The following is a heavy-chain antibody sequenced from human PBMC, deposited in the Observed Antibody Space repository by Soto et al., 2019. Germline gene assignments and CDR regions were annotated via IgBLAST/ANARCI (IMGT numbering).Heavy chain of an antibody. D-gene: IGHD3-10*01. CDR2: ISSNGGST. CDR3: VKDLEELWFGERHYFDY. V-gene: IGHV3-64D*08. J-gene: IGHJ4*02. CDR1: GFTFSSYA. Sequence: EVQLVESGGGLVQPGGSLRLSCSASGFTFSSYAMHWVRQAPGKGLEYVSAISSNGGSTYYADSVKGRFTISRDNSKNTLYLQMSSLRAEDTAVYYCVKDLEELWFGERHYFDYWGQGTLVTVSS.